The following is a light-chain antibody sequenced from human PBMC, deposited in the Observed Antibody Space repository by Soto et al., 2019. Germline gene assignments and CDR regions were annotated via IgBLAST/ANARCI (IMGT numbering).Light chain of an antibody. CDR2: GAS. J-gene: IGKJ4*01. CDR3: QQYSRAPVT. V-gene: IGKV3-20*01. Sequence: EIVLTQSPGTLTLSPGERATLSCRANQSVSGNSLAWYQQKSGQAPRLLIFGASSRATGIPDRFSGRGSGTDFSLIINRVEPEDFAVYFCQQYSRAPVTFGGGTKVETK. CDR1: QSVSGNS.